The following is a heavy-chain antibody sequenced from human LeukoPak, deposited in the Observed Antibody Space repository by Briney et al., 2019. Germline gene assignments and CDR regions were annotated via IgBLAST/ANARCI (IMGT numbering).Heavy chain of an antibody. CDR1: GGTFSSYA. D-gene: IGHD2-21*02. Sequence: ASVTVSCKASGGTFSSYAISWVRQAPGQGLEWMGGIIPIFGTANYAQKFQGRVTITTDESTSTAYMELSSLRSEDTAVYYCARVGSSFGDYYFDYWGQGTLVTVSS. J-gene: IGHJ4*02. CDR3: ARVGSSFGDYYFDY. CDR2: IIPIFGTA. V-gene: IGHV1-69*05.